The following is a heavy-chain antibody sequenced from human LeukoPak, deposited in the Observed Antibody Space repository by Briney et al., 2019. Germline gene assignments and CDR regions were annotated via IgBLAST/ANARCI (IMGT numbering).Heavy chain of an antibody. J-gene: IGHJ3*02. Sequence: GASVKVSCKASGGTFSSYAISWVRQAPGQGLEWMGGIIPIFGTANYAQKFQGRVTITADESTSTAYMELSSLRSEDTAVYYCARDITASNAFDIWGQGTMVTVSS. V-gene: IGHV1-69*13. CDR1: GGTFSSYA. CDR2: IIPIFGTA. CDR3: ARDITASNAFDI. D-gene: IGHD3-10*01.